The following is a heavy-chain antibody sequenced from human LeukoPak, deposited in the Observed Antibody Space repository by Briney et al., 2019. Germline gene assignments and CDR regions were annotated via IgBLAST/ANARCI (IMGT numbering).Heavy chain of an antibody. D-gene: IGHD4-23*01. Sequence: SEALSPICAIYGGPLSGYFYIWIRQPPGKGLDWIAEINNNGSTKYNPYLKSRVTISVDTSKNQFPLKLSSVTAADTAVYYCARDRPRSVGWFDPWGQGTLVTVSS. CDR2: INNNGST. CDR1: GGPLSGYF. V-gene: IGHV4-34*01. J-gene: IGHJ5*02. CDR3: ARDRPRSVGWFDP.